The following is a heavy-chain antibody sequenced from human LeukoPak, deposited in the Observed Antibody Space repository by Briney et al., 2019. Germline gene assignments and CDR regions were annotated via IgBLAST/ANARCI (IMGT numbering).Heavy chain of an antibody. CDR1: GFTISSYA. CDR3: AKASSASYYSGSDY. J-gene: IGHJ4*02. V-gene: IGHV3-23*01. CDR2: IDYSGGST. Sequence: GGTLRLSCAVSGFTISSYAMNWVRQAPGKGLEWVSSIDYSGGSTYYKDSVTGRFTISRDNSKNTLHLQMNSLRAEDSALYYCAKASSASYYSGSDYWGQGTLVTVSS. D-gene: IGHD2-2*02.